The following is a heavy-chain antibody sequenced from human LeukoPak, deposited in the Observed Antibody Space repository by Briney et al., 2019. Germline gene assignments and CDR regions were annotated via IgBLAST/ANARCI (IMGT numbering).Heavy chain of an antibody. V-gene: IGHV3-7*04. Sequence: GGSLRLSCAASGFTFSSYWMSWVRQAPGKGLEWVANIKQDGSEKYYVGSVKGRFTISRDNAKNSLYLQMNSLRAEDTAVYYCATEAQGYYYYYYDMDVWGQGTTVTVSS. CDR1: GFTFSSYW. CDR3: ATEAQGYYYYYYDMDV. J-gene: IGHJ6*02. CDR2: IKQDGSEK.